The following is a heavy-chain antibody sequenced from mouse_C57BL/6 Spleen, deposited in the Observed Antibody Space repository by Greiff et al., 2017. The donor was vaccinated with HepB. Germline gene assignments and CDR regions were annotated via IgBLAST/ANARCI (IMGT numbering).Heavy chain of an antibody. CDR1: GFNIKDYY. V-gene: IGHV14-2*01. Sequence: EVNVVESGAELVKPGASVKLSCTASGFNIKDYYMHWVKQRTEQGLEWIGRIDPEDGETKYAPKFQGKATITADTSSNTAYLQLSSLTSEDTAVYYCASPRRQLRYAMDYWGQGTSVTVSS. CDR3: ASPRRQLRYAMDY. J-gene: IGHJ4*01. CDR2: IDPEDGET. D-gene: IGHD3-2*02.